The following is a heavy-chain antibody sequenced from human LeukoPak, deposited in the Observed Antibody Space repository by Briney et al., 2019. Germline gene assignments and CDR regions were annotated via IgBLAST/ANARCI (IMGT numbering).Heavy chain of an antibody. CDR1: GFTFSSYG. D-gene: IGHD3-9*01. CDR2: IWYDGSNK. Sequence: PGGSLRLSCAASGFTFSSYGMHWVRQAPGKGLEWVAVIWYDGSNKYYADSVKGRFTISRDNSKNTLYLQMNSLRAEDTAVYYCARVDWLLIHDYWGQGTLVTVSS. V-gene: IGHV3-33*01. CDR3: ARVDWLLIHDY. J-gene: IGHJ4*02.